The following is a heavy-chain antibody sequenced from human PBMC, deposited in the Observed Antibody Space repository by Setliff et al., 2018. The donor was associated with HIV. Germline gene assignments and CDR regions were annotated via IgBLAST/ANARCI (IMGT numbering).Heavy chain of an antibody. CDR1: GGSISSSY. V-gene: IGHV4-59*12. CDR2: IHYSGST. Sequence: SETLSLTCTVSGGSISSSYWTWTRQPPGKGLEWIGNIHYSGSTHYNPSLKSRFIISVDTSKNQFSLKVNSMTAADTAVYYCARGARLLAAYSDRWDYFYMAVWGKGTTVTVSS. J-gene: IGHJ6*03. D-gene: IGHD1-26*01. CDR3: ARGARLLAAYSDRWDYFYMAV.